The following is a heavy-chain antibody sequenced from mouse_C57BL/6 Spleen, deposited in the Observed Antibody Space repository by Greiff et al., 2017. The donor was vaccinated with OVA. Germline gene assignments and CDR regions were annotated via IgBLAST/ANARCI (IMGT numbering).Heavy chain of an antibody. D-gene: IGHD4-1*01. CDR1: GFTFSSYA. V-gene: IGHV5-9-1*02. CDR2: ISSGGDYI. CDR3: TREITGWAWFAY. Sequence: EVMLVESGEGLVKPGGSLKLSCAASGFTFSSYAMSWVRQTPETRLEWVAYISSGGDYIYYADTVKGRFTISRDNARNTLYLQMSSLKSEDTAMYYCTREITGWAWFAYWGQGTLVTVSA. J-gene: IGHJ3*01.